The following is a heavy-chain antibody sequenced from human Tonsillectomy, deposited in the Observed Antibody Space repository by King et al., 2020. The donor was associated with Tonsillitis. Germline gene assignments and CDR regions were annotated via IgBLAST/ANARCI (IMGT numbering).Heavy chain of an antibody. CDR1: GFTFSNYW. Sequence: EVQLVESGGDLVQPGGSLRLSCAASGFTFSNYWMHWVRQAPGKGLVWVSRINGDGTNTANAVSVEGRFTISRDNAKNTLFLQMDSLRGEDTATYYCARMIASSSCSSKSCYDGYDYWGQGTLVTVSP. CDR3: ARMIASSSCSSKSCYDGYDY. CDR2: INGDGTNT. J-gene: IGHJ4*02. V-gene: IGHV3-74*03. D-gene: IGHD2-2*01.